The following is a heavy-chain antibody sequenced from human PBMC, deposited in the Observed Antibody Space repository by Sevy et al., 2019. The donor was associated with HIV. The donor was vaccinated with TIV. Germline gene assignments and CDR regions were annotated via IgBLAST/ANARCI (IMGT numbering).Heavy chain of an antibody. CDR2: ISAGGTTT. V-gene: IGHV3-23*01. CDR1: GFIFSNYP. J-gene: IGHJ6*02. Sequence: GGSLRLSCAASGFIFSNYPMSWVRHSPGKGLEWVSDISAGGTTTYYADSVEGRFTISRDNSMNTVSLQMNSLGADDTAIYYCAKRYCSTITCYDDDFWNPYYFYGLDVWGQGISVTVSS. D-gene: IGHD2-2*01. CDR3: AKRYCSTITCYDDDFWNPYYFYGLDV.